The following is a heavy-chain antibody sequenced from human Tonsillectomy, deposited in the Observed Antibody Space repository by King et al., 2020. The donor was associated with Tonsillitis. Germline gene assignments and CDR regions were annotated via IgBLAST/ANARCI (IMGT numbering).Heavy chain of an antibody. Sequence: VQLVQSGGGLVQPGGSLRLSCAASGFTFSSYSMNWVRQAPGKGLEWVSYISSSSSTIYYADSVKGRFTISRDNAKNSLYLQMNSLRDEDTAVYYCARDSPVGATYYYYYGMDVWGNGTTVTVSS. V-gene: IGHV3-48*02. CDR1: GFTFSSYS. CDR2: ISSSSSTI. CDR3: ARDSPVGATYYYYYGMDV. J-gene: IGHJ6*04. D-gene: IGHD1-26*01.